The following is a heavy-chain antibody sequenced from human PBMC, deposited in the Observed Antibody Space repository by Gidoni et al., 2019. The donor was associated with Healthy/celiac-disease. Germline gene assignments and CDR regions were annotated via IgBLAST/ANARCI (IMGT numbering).Heavy chain of an antibody. V-gene: IGHV3-23*01. CDR3: AKASWLGGYYYYYGMDV. CDR2: ISGSGGST. Sequence: EVQLLESGGGLVQPGGSLRLSCAASGFTFSSYAMSWVRQAPGKGLEWVSAISGSGGSTYYADSVKGRFTISRDNSKNTLYLQMNSLRAEDTAVYYCAKASWLGGYYYYYGMDVWGQGTTVTVSS. J-gene: IGHJ6*02. CDR1: GFTFSSYA. D-gene: IGHD5-12*01.